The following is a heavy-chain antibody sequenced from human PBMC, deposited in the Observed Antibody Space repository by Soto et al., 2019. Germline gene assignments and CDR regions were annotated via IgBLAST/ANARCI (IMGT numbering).Heavy chain of an antibody. J-gene: IGHJ6*02. CDR2: IDWDDDK. CDR3: ARTRITIFGPGGMDV. CDR1: GFSLSTSGMR. Sequence: SGPTLVNPTQTLTLTCTFSGFSLSTSGMRVSWIRQPPGKALEWLARIDWDDDKFYSTSLKTRLTISKDTSKNQVVLTMTNMDPVDTATYYCARTRITIFGPGGMDVWGQGTTVTVS. D-gene: IGHD3-3*01. V-gene: IGHV2-70*04.